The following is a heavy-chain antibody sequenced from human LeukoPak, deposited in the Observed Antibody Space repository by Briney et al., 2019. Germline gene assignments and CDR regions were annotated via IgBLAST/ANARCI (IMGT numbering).Heavy chain of an antibody. V-gene: IGHV3-23*01. D-gene: IGHD5-12*01. CDR3: AKDGAWLRFDD. CDR1: GFPFSSHG. CDR2: ISRGGPT. Sequence: GGSLRLSCAGSGFPFSSHGMNWVRQAPGKGLEWVSGISRGGPTYYADSVKGRFTISSVASKNTLYLQMQKMSDVDAAVSYGAKDGAWLRFDDWGQGILGSVSS. J-gene: IGHJ4*02.